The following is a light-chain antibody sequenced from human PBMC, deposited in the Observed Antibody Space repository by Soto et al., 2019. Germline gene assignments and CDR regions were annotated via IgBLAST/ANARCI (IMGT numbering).Light chain of an antibody. Sequence: AIQLTQSPSSLSASVGDRVTITCRASQGISSNLAWYQQKPGIAPKSLIYDASSLKSGVPSRFSGSRSGTDFSLTISSLQPEDFATYYCQHFNNYPPTFGGGTKVEIK. V-gene: IGKV1D-13*01. CDR3: QHFNNYPPT. CDR2: DAS. CDR1: QGISSN. J-gene: IGKJ4*01.